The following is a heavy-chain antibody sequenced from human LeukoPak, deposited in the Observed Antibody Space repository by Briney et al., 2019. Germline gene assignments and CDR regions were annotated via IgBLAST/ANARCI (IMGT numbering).Heavy chain of an antibody. V-gene: IGHV4-59*08. CDR3: ASGTGSYYGAPHAFDI. CDR1: GGSISSYY. CDR2: IYYSGST. J-gene: IGHJ3*02. Sequence: PSETLSLTCTVSGGSISSYYWSWIRQPPGKGLEWIGYIYYSGSTNYNPSLESRVTISVDTSKNQFSLKLSSVTAADTAVYYCASGTGSYYGAPHAFDIWGQGTMVTVSS. D-gene: IGHD1-26*01.